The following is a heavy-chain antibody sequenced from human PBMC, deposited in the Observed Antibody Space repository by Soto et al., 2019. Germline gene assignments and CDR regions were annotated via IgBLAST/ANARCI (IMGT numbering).Heavy chain of an antibody. J-gene: IGHJ4*02. CDR3: AKLASGHYCTNGVCLLYYCDY. V-gene: IGHV3-23*01. CDR1: GFTFNNYA. CDR2: ISGSGGST. Sequence: EVQLLESGGGLVQPGGSLRLSCAASGFTFNNYAMSWVRQAPGKGLEWVSAISGSGGSTHYADSVKGRFTISRDNSKNTLCLQMNSLRAEGTAVYYCAKLASGHYCTNGVCLLYYCDYWGQGAQVTVSS. D-gene: IGHD2-8*01.